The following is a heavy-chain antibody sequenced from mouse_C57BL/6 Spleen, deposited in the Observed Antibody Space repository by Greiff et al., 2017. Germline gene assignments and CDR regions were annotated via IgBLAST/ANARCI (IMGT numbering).Heavy chain of an antibody. CDR2: IDPSDSYT. CDR1: GYTFTSYW. D-gene: IGHD1-1*01. CDR3: ASYYYGSSYNDY. J-gene: IGHJ2*01. V-gene: IGHV1-50*01. Sequence: QVQLQQPGAELVKPGASVKLSCKASGYTFTSYWMQWVKQRPGQGLEWIGDIDPSDSYTNYNQKFKGKATLTVDTSSSTAYMQLSSLTSEDSAVYYCASYYYGSSYNDYWGQGTTLTVSS.